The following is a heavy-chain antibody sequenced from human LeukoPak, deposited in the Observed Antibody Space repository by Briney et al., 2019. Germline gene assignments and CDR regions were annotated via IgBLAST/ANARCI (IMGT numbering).Heavy chain of an antibody. CDR3: ARDSNFGP. CDR2: IYYSGST. J-gene: IGHJ5*02. Sequence: SETLSLTCTVSGGSISSSSYYWGWIRQPPGKGLEWIGSIYYSGSTYYNPSLKSRVTISVDTSKNQFSLKLSSVTAADTAVYYCARDSNFGPWGQGTLVTVSS. CDR1: GGSISSSSYY. V-gene: IGHV4-39*07.